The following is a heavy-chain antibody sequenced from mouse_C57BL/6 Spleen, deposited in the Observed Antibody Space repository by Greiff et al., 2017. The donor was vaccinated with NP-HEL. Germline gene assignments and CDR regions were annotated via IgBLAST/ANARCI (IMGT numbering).Heavy chain of an antibody. J-gene: IGHJ3*01. V-gene: IGHV5-4*01. D-gene: IGHD1-1*01. CDR2: ISDGGSYT. CDR3: AREDYGSSYGFAY. Sequence: EVHLVESGGGLVKPGGSLKLSCAASGFTFSSYAMSWVRQTPEKRLEWVATISDGGSYTYYPDNVKGRFTISRDNAKNNLYLQMSHLKSEDTAMYYCAREDYGSSYGFAYWGQGTLVTVSA. CDR1: GFTFSSYA.